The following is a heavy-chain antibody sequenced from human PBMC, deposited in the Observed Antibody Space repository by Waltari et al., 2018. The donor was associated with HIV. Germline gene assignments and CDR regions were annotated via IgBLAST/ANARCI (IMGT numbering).Heavy chain of an antibody. Sequence: QLQLQESGPGLVKPSETLSLTCTVSGGSISSSSYYWGWIRQPPGKGLEWIGSIYYSGNTYSNPSRNSRGTISVAPSKTQFSLKLSSLTAADTAVYYCARDSSYDILTGYYKGGDWFDPWGQGTLVTVSS. CDR3: ARDSSYDILTGYYKGGDWFDP. CDR2: IYYSGNT. V-gene: IGHV4-39*07. D-gene: IGHD3-9*01. CDR1: GGSISSSSYY. J-gene: IGHJ5*02.